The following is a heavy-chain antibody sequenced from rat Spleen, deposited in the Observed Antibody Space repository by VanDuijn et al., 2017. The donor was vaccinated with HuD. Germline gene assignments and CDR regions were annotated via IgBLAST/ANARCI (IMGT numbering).Heavy chain of an antibody. CDR3: ARHPYYSSYMPNWYFDF. CDR1: GFTFNNYW. J-gene: IGHJ1*01. D-gene: IGHD1-2*01. V-gene: IGHV5-31*01. Sequence: EVQLVESGGGLVQPGRSLKLSCVASGFTFNNYWMTWIRQAPGKGLEWVASITNTGGNTYYRDSVKGRFTISRDNAKNTQYLQMDSLRSEDTATYYCARHPYYSSYMPNWYFDFWGPGTMVTVSS. CDR2: ITNTGGNT.